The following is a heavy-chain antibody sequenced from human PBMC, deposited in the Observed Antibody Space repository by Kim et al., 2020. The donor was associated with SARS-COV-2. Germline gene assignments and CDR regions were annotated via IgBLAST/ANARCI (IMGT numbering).Heavy chain of an antibody. CDR1: GGSISSSSYY. CDR2: IYYSGST. Sequence: SETLSLTCTVSGGSISSSSYYWGWIRQPPGKGLEWIGSIYYSGSTYYNPSLKSRVTISVDTSKNQFSLKLSSVTAADTAVYYCAREGPFPDDILTGYYNVGFTDYWGQGTLVTVSS. D-gene: IGHD3-9*01. CDR3: AREGPFPDDILTGYYNVGFTDY. J-gene: IGHJ4*02. V-gene: IGHV4-39*07.